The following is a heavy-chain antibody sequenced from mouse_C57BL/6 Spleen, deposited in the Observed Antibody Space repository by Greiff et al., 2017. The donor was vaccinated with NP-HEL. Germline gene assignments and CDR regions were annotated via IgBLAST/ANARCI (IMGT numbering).Heavy chain of an antibody. J-gene: IGHJ2*01. CDR2: IHPNSGST. V-gene: IGHV1-64*01. Sequence: QVQLQQPGAELVKPGASVKLSCKASGYTFTSYWMHWVRQRPGQGLEWIGMIHPNSGSTNYNEKFKSKATVTVDKSSSTAYMQLSSLTSEDSAVYYCARSLPGSSGVYWGQGTTLTVSS. CDR1: GYTFTSYW. CDR3: ARSLPGSSGVY. D-gene: IGHD3-2*02.